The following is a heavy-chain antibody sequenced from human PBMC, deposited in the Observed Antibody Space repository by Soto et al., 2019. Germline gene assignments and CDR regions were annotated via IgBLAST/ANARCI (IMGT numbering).Heavy chain of an antibody. CDR2: IYYSGST. CDR3: ARGLNYYDSSGPIDY. Sequence: SETLSLTCTVSGGSISSGDYYWSWIRQPPGKGLEWIGYIYYSGSTYYNPSLKSRVTISVDTSKNQFSLKLSSVTAADTAVYYCARGLNYYDSSGPIDYWGQGTLVTVSS. D-gene: IGHD3-22*01. CDR1: GGSISSGDYY. J-gene: IGHJ4*02. V-gene: IGHV4-30-4*01.